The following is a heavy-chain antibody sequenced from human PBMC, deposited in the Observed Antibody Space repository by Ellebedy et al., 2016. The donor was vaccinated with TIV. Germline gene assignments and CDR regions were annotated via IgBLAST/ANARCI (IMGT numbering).Heavy chain of an antibody. CDR2: IHPNSGDT. V-gene: IGHV1-2*02. D-gene: IGHD5-12*01. Sequence: AASVKVSCKASGYTFTDYYMHWARQAPGQGLEWMGWIHPNSGDTNYAQKFQGRVTMTRDTSITTAYMELRSLKSDDTAVYFCTRGQRLDDYWGQGTLVTVSS. CDR3: TRGQRLDDY. CDR1: GYTFTDYY. J-gene: IGHJ4*02.